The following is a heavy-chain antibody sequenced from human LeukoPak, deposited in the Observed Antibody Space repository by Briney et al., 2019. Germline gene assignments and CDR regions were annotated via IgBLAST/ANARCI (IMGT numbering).Heavy chain of an antibody. CDR3: AKGAYYGD. J-gene: IGHJ4*02. CDR1: GFTFSSYS. V-gene: IGHV3-48*01. Sequence: PGGSLRLSCAASGFTFSSYSMNWVRQAPGKGLEWVSYISSSSSIISHADSVRGRFTISRDNSKNTLYLQMNSLRAEDTAVYYCAKGAYYGDWGQGTLVTVSS. CDR2: ISSSSSII. D-gene: IGHD3-3*01.